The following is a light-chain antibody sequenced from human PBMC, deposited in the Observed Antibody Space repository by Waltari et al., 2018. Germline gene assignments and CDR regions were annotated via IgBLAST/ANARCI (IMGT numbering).Light chain of an antibody. CDR3: QQCQSVPIT. CDR1: QDIDDC. V-gene: IGKV1-33*01. CDR2: DAS. Sequence: DTRMTQSPSSLSASAGDRVTITCQSSQDIDDCLNWYQQKSGTSPKLLIYDASILQKGVPSRFSGSGSGTHFILTINNLQPEDVATYYCQQCQSVPITFGQGTRLEIK. J-gene: IGKJ5*01.